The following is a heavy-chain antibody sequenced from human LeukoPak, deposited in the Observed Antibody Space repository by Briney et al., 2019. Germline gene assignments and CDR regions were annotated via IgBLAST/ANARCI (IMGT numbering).Heavy chain of an antibody. Sequence: GGSLRLSCAASGFTFSSYGMHWVRQAPGKGLEWVAFIRYDGSNKYYADSVKGRFTISRDNSKNTLYLQMNSLRAEDTAVYYCAKDGVFIKGGSGSYFDYWGQGTLVTVSS. CDR2: IRYDGSNK. J-gene: IGHJ4*02. D-gene: IGHD3-10*01. V-gene: IGHV3-30*02. CDR3: AKDGVFIKGGSGSYFDY. CDR1: GFTFSSYG.